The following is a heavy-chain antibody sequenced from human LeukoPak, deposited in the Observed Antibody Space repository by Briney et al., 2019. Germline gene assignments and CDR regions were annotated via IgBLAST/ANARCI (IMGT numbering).Heavy chain of an antibody. D-gene: IGHD3-3*01. CDR2: ISAYNGNT. Sequence: ASVKVSCKASGYTFTSYGISWVRQAPGQGLEWMGWISAYNGNTNYAQKFQGRVTMIEDTSTDTAYMELSSLRSEDTAVYYCAATRFLEWSPADYWGQGTLATVSS. J-gene: IGHJ4*02. V-gene: IGHV1-18*01. CDR1: GYTFTSYG. CDR3: AATRFLEWSPADY.